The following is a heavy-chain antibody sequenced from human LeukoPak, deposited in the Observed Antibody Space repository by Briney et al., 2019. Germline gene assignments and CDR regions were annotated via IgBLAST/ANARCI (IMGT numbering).Heavy chain of an antibody. J-gene: IGHJ5*02. D-gene: IGHD3-10*01. V-gene: IGHV1-2*02. Sequence: ASVKVSCKASGYTFTGYYMHWVRQAPGQGLEWMGWINPNSGGTNYAQKFQGRVTMTRDTSISTAYMELSRLRSDDTAVYYCARIRITMVRGVAGFDPWGQGTLVTVSS. CDR3: ARIRITMVRGVAGFDP. CDR2: INPNSGGT. CDR1: GYTFTGYY.